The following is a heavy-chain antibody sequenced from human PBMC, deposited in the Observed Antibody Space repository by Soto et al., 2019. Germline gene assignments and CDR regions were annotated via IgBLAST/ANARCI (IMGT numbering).Heavy chain of an antibody. CDR3: ATQEVGGSYVYTFDP. CDR2: IYYSGST. D-gene: IGHD1-26*01. CDR1: GGSITSSSYY. V-gene: IGHV4-39*01. J-gene: IGHJ5*02. Sequence: QLHLRESGPGLVKPSETLSLTCTVSGGSITSSSYYWGWIRQPPGKGLEWIGSIYYSGSTYYNPSLKSRVTISVDTSKHQLSLKLSSVTAADTAVYYCATQEVGGSYVYTFDPWGQGTLVTVSS.